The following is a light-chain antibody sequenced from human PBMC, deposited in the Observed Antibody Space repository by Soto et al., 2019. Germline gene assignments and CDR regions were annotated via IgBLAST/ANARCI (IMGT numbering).Light chain of an antibody. CDR3: QQYKDWPQT. Sequence: EVVMTQSPATLSVSPGDGATISCRASQSVSSNLAWYQQKPGQAPRLLIYGASTRATGIPARFSGSGSGTEFTLLISSLQSEDFAIYYCQQYKDWPQTFGQGTKVEIK. CDR2: GAS. CDR1: QSVSSN. V-gene: IGKV3-15*01. J-gene: IGKJ1*01.